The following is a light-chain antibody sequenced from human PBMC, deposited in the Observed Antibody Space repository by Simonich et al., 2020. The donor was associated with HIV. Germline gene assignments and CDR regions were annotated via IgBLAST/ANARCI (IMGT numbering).Light chain of an antibody. Sequence: DIQMTQSPSSLSASVGDKVTITCRASQKISSYLNWYQQKQGKAPKLLIYKESSLESGVPSRFSGSGSGTEFTLTISSLQPDDFATYYCQQYNRYWTFGQGTKVEIK. CDR3: QQYNRYWT. CDR1: QKISSY. CDR2: KES. V-gene: IGKV1-5*03. J-gene: IGKJ1*01.